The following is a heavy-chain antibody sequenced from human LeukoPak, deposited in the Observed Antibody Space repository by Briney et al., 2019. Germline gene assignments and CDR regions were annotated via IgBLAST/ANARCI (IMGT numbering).Heavy chain of an antibody. Sequence: SETLSLTCAVSGGSISSGGYSWSWIRQPPGKGLEWIGYIYHSGSTYYNPSLKSRVTISVDRSKNQFSLKLSSVTAADTAVYYCARGDGYYYVYWGQGTLVTVSS. V-gene: IGHV4-30-2*01. J-gene: IGHJ4*02. CDR3: ARGDGYYYVY. CDR1: GGSISSGGYS. CDR2: IYHSGST. D-gene: IGHD3-22*01.